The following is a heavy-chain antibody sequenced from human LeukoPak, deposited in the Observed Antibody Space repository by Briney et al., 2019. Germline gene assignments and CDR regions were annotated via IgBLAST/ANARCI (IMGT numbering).Heavy chain of an antibody. D-gene: IGHD4-17*01. J-gene: IGHJ5*02. V-gene: IGHV4-59*01. CDR2: IYYSGST. Sequence: PSETLSLTCTVSGGSISGYYWSWIRQPPGKGLEWIGYIYYSGSTNYNPSLKSRVTISVDTSKNQFSLKLSSVTAADTAVYYCAGTTVRGNWFDPWGQGTLVTVSS. CDR3: AGTTVRGNWFDP. CDR1: GGSISGYY.